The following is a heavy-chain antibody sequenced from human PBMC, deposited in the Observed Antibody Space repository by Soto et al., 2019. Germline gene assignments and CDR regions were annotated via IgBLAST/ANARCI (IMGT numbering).Heavy chain of an antibody. CDR3: AHAYGGRSLY. CDR1: GFSLPTDRVG. V-gene: IGHV2-5*02. Sequence: QITLKESGPTLVKPTQTLTLTCTFSGFSLPTDRVGVGWIRQPPGKALEWLAVIYWDDTKTYRPSLKSRLTITTDTSKNPGALTMTDMDPLDTATYYCAHAYGGRSLYWGQGTLVTVSS. D-gene: IGHD1-26*01. CDR2: IYWDDTK. J-gene: IGHJ4*02.